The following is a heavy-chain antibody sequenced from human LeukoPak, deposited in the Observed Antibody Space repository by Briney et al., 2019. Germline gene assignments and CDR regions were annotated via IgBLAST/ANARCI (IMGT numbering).Heavy chain of an antibody. Sequence: PGGSLRLSCAASGFTFSDYYMSWIRQAPGKGLEWVSYISSSGSTIYYADSVKGRFTISRDNAKNSLYLQMNSLRAEDTAVYYCARDKMARGAPTYYYYGMDVWGQGTTVTVSS. J-gene: IGHJ6*02. CDR3: ARDKMARGAPTYYYYGMDV. V-gene: IGHV3-11*04. D-gene: IGHD3-10*01. CDR1: GFTFSDYY. CDR2: ISSSGSTI.